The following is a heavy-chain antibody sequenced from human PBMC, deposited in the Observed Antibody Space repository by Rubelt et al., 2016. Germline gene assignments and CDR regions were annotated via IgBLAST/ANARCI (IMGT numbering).Heavy chain of an antibody. V-gene: IGHV3-23*01. CDR2: FGDGGSDP. CDR3: ARDQYYDSD. J-gene: IGHJ4*02. D-gene: IGHD3-3*01. Sequence: KGLEWVSTFGDGGSDPSYADSVKGRFTVSRDNSKNTLYLQMNSLRAEDTAVYYCARDQYYDSDWGQGTLVTVSS.